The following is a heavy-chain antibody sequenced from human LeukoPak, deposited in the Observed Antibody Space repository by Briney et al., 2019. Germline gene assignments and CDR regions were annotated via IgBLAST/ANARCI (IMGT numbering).Heavy chain of an antibody. CDR3: AREHGSSWQYYFDY. J-gene: IGHJ4*02. Sequence: ASVKVSCKASGGTFSSYAISWVRQAPGQGLEWMGGIIPIFGTANYAQKFQGRVTITADKSTSTVYMELSSLRSEDTAVYYCAREHGSSWQYYFDYWGQGTLVTVSS. D-gene: IGHD6-13*01. CDR1: GGTFSSYA. CDR2: IIPIFGTA. V-gene: IGHV1-69*06.